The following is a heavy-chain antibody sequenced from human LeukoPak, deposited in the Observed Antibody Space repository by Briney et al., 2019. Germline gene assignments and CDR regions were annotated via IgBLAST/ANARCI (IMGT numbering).Heavy chain of an antibody. CDR3: ARAMRGSGSYSQH. Sequence: SETLSLTCAVYGGSFSGYYWSWIRQPPGKGLEWIGEINHSGSTNYNPSLKSRVTISVDTSKNQFSLKLSSVTAADTAVYYCARAMRGSGSYSQHWGQGTLVTVSS. V-gene: IGHV4-34*01. D-gene: IGHD3-10*01. CDR2: INHSGST. CDR1: GGSFSGYY. J-gene: IGHJ1*01.